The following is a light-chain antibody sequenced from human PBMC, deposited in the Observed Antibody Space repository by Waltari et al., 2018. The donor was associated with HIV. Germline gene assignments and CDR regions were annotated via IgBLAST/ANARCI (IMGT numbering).Light chain of an antibody. V-gene: IGKV3-20*01. CDR2: GAS. J-gene: IGKJ2*01. CDR3: QHYGTSPPMYT. Sequence: EIVLTQSPGTLSLSPGERATLSCKTSQRVSSNYLAWYQQKPGQAPRLLIYGASNRATGIPVRFSGSGSGTDFSGSGTDFTLTISRLQPEDFAVYYCQHYGTSPPMYTFGQGTKVDI. CDR1: QRVSSNY.